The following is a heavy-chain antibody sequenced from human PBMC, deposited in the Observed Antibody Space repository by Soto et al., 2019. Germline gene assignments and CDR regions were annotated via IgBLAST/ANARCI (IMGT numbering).Heavy chain of an antibody. D-gene: IGHD3-10*01. CDR3: VSPHSESSNAFDL. CDR2: ISYDGENQ. CDR1: GFSFSHYA. J-gene: IGHJ5*02. Sequence: GGPLRLSCAASGFSFSHYAMHWVRQPPGKGLEWVALISYDGENQYFTDSVRGRFTISRDNSKTAVYLEMNDLRLDDTATYYCVSPHSESSNAFDLWGQGTLVTVSS. V-gene: IGHV3-30*04.